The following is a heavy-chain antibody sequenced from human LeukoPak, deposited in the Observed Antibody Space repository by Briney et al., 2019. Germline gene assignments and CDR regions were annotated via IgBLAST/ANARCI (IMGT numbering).Heavy chain of an antibody. CDR3: ARERGYCSSSTCYTSDAFDI. J-gene: IGHJ3*02. Sequence: ASVKVSCKTSGYTFTGYYMHWVRQAPGHGLEWMGWINPNSGGTNCAQRFQGRVTMTRDTSITTAYMELSRLRSDDTAVYYCARERGYCSSSTCYTSDAFDIWGQGTMVTVSS. D-gene: IGHD2-2*02. CDR1: GYTFTGYY. V-gene: IGHV1-2*02. CDR2: INPNSGGT.